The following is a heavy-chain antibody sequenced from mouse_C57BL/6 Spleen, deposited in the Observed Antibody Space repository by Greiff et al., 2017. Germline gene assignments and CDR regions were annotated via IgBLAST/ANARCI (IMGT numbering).Heavy chain of an antibody. CDR3: ARRWHFDY. CDR2: ISDGGSYT. CDR1: GFTFSSYA. V-gene: IGHV5-4*03. Sequence: EVHLVESGGGLVKPGGSLKLSCAASGFTFSSYAMSWVRQTPEKRLEWVATISDGGSYTYYPDNVKGRFTISRDNAKNNLYLQRSHLKSEDTAMYYCARRWHFDYWGQGTTLTVSS. J-gene: IGHJ2*01.